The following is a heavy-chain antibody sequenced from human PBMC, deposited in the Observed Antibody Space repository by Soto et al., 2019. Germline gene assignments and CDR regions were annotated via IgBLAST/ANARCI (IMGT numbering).Heavy chain of an antibody. Sequence: PGGSLRLSCAASGFTFSSYSMNWVRQAPGKGLEWVSSISSSSSYIYYADSVKGRFTISRDNAKNSLYLQMNSLRAEDTAVYYCARDSRVEARRFDYWGQGTLVTVS. CDR1: GFTFSSYS. CDR2: ISSSSSYI. D-gene: IGHD3-10*01. V-gene: IGHV3-21*01. CDR3: ARDSRVEARRFDY. J-gene: IGHJ4*02.